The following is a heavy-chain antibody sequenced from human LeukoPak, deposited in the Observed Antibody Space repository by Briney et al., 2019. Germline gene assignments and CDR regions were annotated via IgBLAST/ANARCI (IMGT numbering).Heavy chain of an antibody. Sequence: SETLSLTCTVSGGSISSYYWSWIRQPPGKGLEWIGYIYYSGSTNYNPSLKSRVTISVDTSKNQFSLKLSSVTAADTAVYYCARDALTYGDRNYYFDYWGQGTLVTVSS. CDR3: ARDALTYGDRNYYFDY. J-gene: IGHJ4*02. V-gene: IGHV4-59*01. D-gene: IGHD4-17*01. CDR2: IYYSGST. CDR1: GGSISSYY.